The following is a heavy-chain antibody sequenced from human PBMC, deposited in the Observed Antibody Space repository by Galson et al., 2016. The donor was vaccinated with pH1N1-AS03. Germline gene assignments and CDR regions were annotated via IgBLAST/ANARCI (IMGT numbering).Heavy chain of an antibody. D-gene: IGHD6-19*01. J-gene: IGHJ3*02. CDR1: GVSTSGGTSY. V-gene: IGHV4-61*02. Sequence: TLSLTCTVSGVSTSGGTSYWTWIRQAAGQGLEWIGRIDASGSTNYNPSLKTRVTISLDTSSNEFSLKLRSVTAADTAVYYCARYYFEFLLEVVAVTGTVMGAFDIWGQGTVVTVSS. CDR2: IDASGST. CDR3: ARYYFEFLLEVVAVTGTVMGAFDI.